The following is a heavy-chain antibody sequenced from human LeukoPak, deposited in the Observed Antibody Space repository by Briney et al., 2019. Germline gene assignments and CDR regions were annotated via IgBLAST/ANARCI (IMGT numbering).Heavy chain of an antibody. D-gene: IGHD5-12*01. Sequence: GGSLRLSCAASGFTFSSYAMTWVRQAPGKGLEWVSAISGSGGSTYYADFVKGRFTISRDSSKNTLYLQMNSLRAEDTAVYHRARYGGYDFLYYFDYWGQGALVTVSS. CDR2: ISGSGGST. V-gene: IGHV3-23*01. CDR3: ARYGGYDFLYYFDY. J-gene: IGHJ4*02. CDR1: GFTFSSYA.